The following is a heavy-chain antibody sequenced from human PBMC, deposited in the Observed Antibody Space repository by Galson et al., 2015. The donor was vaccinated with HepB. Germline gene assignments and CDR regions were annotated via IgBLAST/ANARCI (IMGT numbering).Heavy chain of an antibody. V-gene: IGHV1-24*01. D-gene: IGHD3-10*01. J-gene: IGHJ5*02. Sequence: SVKVSCKVSGYTLTELSMHWVRQAPGKGLEWMGGFDPEDGETIYAQKFQGRVTMTEDTSTDTAYMELSSLRSEDTAVYYCATAPLELKYGSGSYSKYNWFDPWGQGTLVTVSS. CDR1: GYTLTELS. CDR3: ATAPLELKYGSGSYSKYNWFDP. CDR2: FDPEDGET.